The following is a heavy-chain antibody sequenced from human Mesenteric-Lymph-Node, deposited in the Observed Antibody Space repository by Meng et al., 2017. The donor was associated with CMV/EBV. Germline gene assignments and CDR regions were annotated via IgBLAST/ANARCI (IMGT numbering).Heavy chain of an antibody. Sequence: LRLSCTVSGYSISAGYYWGWIRQSPGKGLEWIGTIYRTGSTFFNPSLKSRVSMAVDTSNNQLSLNLTSVTATDTAVYYCARGPAPLYYHDYWGQGTLVTVSS. V-gene: IGHV4-38-2*02. D-gene: IGHD3-10*01. CDR1: GYSISAGYY. J-gene: IGHJ4*02. CDR2: IYRTGST. CDR3: ARGPAPLYYHDY.